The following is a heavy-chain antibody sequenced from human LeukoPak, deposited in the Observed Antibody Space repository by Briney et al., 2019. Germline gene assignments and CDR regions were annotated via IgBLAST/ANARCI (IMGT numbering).Heavy chain of an antibody. D-gene: IGHD5-12*01. J-gene: IGHJ6*03. V-gene: IGHV1-2*02. CDR3: ARVGYGYDSDYYYMDV. Sequence: ASVKVSCKASGYTFTGYYMHWVRQAPGRGLEWMGWINPNSGGTKYAQKFQGRVTMTRDTSISTAYMELSRLRSDDTAVYYCARVGYGYDSDYYYMDVWGKGTTVTISS. CDR1: GYTFTGYY. CDR2: INPNSGGT.